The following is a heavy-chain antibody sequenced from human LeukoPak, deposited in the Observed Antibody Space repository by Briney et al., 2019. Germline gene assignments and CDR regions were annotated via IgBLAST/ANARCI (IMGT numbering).Heavy chain of an antibody. V-gene: IGHV4-38-2*02. CDR2: IYHSGST. Sequence: PSETLSLTCTVSGYSISSGYYWGWIRQPPGKGLEWIGSIYHSGSTYYNPSLKSRVTISVDTSKNQFSLKLSSVTAADTAVYYCARVGGTYYYDSSGYYRDYWGQGTLVTVSS. CDR3: ARVGGTYYYDSSGYYRDY. J-gene: IGHJ4*02. D-gene: IGHD3-22*01. CDR1: GYSISSGYY.